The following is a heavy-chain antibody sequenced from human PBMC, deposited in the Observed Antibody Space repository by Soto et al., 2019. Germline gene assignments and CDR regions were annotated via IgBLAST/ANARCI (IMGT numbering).Heavy chain of an antibody. CDR1: GFTFSTYS. CDR2: ISSDSDYI. CDR3: XXXXXXXXXXXXXXXMDV. V-gene: IGHV3-21*01. J-gene: IGHJ6*02. Sequence: EVQLVESGGGLVKPGGSLRLSCAASGFTFSTYSMNWVRQTPGKGLEWVSSISSDSDYIYYADSLKGRFTISRDNAKXXXXXXXXXXXXXXXXXXXXXXXXXXXXXXXXXXXMDVWGQGTTVTVSS.